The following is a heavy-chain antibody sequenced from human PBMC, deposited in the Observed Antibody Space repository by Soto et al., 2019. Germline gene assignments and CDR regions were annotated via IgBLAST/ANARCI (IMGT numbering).Heavy chain of an antibody. CDR2: IYHSGST. V-gene: IGHV4-38-2*01. CDR1: GYSISSGCY. Sequence: PSETLSLTCAVSGYSISSGCYWGWIRQPPGKGLEWIGSIYHSGSTYYNPSLKSRVTISVDTSKNQFSLKLSSVTAADTAVYYCARVGNLEYRRVNWFDPWGQGTLVTVSS. D-gene: IGHD1-1*01. CDR3: ARVGNLEYRRVNWFDP. J-gene: IGHJ5*02.